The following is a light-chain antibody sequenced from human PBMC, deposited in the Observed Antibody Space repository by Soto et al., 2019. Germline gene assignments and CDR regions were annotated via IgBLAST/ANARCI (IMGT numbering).Light chain of an antibody. CDR1: QSISNNH. V-gene: IGKV3-20*01. J-gene: IGKJ4*01. Sequence: EIVLTQSPGTLSLSPGERVTLSCRASQSISNNHLAWYQQKPGQAPRLLIHGTSNRATGIPDRFSGSGSGTDFTLTVNRLEPEDFAVYYCQQYGRSPLTFGGGTKVDIK. CDR3: QQYGRSPLT. CDR2: GTS.